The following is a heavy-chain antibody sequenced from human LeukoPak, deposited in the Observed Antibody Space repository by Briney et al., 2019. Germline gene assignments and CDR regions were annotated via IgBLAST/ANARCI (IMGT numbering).Heavy chain of an antibody. CDR3: ARDLQRDGYNNGAFDY. CDR2: ISSSSSYI. Sequence: GGSLRLSCAASGFSLSSYSMNWVRQAPGKGLEWVSSISSSSSYIYCADSVKGRFTLSRDNAKKSLHLQMNSLRAEDTAVYYCARDLQRDGYNNGAFDYWGQGTLVTVSS. V-gene: IGHV3-21*04. D-gene: IGHD5-24*01. CDR1: GFSLSSYS. J-gene: IGHJ4*02.